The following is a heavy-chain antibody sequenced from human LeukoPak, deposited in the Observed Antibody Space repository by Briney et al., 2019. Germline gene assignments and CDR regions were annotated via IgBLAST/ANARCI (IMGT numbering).Heavy chain of an antibody. V-gene: IGHV1-18*01. J-gene: IGHJ4*02. Sequence: GASVKVSCKASGYTFTKFGISWVRQAPGQGLECMGWISAYNGDTNYAQSVQGRVTMTTDTSTNTAYMELRSLTSDDTATYYCARLDCSSTSCYIFDYWGQGTLVTVSS. D-gene: IGHD2-2*02. CDR1: GYTFTKFG. CDR2: ISAYNGDT. CDR3: ARLDCSSTSCYIFDY.